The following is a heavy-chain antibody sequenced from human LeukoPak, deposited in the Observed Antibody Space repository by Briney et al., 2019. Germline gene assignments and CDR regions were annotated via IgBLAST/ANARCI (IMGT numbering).Heavy chain of an antibody. CDR1: GFNFGIYA. V-gene: IGHV3-23*01. CDR3: AKDLSIAVAAFFDY. D-gene: IGHD6-19*01. J-gene: IGHJ4*02. Sequence: PGGSLRLSCSASGFNFGIYAMSWVRQAPGQGLEWVSGISGSGGSTYYADSVKGRFTISRDNSKNTLYLQMNSLRAEDTAVYYCAKDLSIAVAAFFDYWGQGTLVTVSS. CDR2: ISGSGGST.